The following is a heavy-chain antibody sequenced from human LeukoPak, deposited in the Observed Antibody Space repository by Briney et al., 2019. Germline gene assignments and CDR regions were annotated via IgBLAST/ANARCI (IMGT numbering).Heavy chain of an antibody. J-gene: IGHJ3*02. CDR3: AKDIAYSSSLGAFDI. V-gene: IGHV3-7*03. D-gene: IGHD6-6*01. CDR2: IKQDGSEK. Sequence: GGSLRLSCAASGFTFSSYWMSWVRQAPGKGLEWVANIKQDGSEKYYMDSVKGRFTISRDNAKNSLYLQMNSLRAEDTALYYCAKDIAYSSSLGAFDIWGQGTMVTVSS. CDR1: GFTFSSYW.